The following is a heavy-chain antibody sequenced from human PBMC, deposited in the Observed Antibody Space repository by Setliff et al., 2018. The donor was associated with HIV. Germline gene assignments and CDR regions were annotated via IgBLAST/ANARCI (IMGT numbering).Heavy chain of an antibody. V-gene: IGHV4-61*09. CDR3: ARVRSYGSAYDAFDV. J-gene: IGHJ3*01. D-gene: IGHD3-10*01. Sequence: KPSETLSLTCAVSGGSISSGSHYWSWIRQPAGKGLEWIGQIYASGNTNYNPSLKSRVTISLDTSKNQFSLRLTSVTAADTAVYYCARVRSYGSAYDAFDVWGPGTMVTVSS. CDR1: GGSISSGSHY. CDR2: IYASGNT.